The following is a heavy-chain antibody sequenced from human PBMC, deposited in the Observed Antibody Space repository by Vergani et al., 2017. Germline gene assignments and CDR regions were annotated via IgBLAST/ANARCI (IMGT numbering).Heavy chain of an antibody. J-gene: IGHJ3*02. D-gene: IGHD3-10*01. CDR2: ISYDGSNK. V-gene: IGHV3-30*04. CDR3: AKDPFYYYGSGRGAFDI. CDR1: GFTFSSYA. Sequence: QVQLVESGGGVVQPGRSLRLSCAASGFTFSSYAMHWVRQAPGKGLEWVAVISYDGSNKYYADSVKGRFTISRDNSKNTLYLQMNSLRAEDTAVYYCAKDPFYYYGSGRGAFDIWGQGTMVTVSS.